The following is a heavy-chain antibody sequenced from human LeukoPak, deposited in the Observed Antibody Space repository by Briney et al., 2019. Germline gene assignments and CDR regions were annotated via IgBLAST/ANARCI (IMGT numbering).Heavy chain of an antibody. J-gene: IGHJ6*03. CDR3: AKWRFATFYYYYYYMDV. CDR2: ISGSGGST. V-gene: IGHV3-23*01. D-gene: IGHD2-15*01. Sequence: GGSLRLSCAASGFTFSSYGMSWVRQAPGKGLEWVSAISGSGGSTYYADSVKGRFTISRDNSKNTLYLQMNSLRAEDTAVYYCAKWRFATFYYYYYYMDVWGKGTTVTVSS. CDR1: GFTFSSYG.